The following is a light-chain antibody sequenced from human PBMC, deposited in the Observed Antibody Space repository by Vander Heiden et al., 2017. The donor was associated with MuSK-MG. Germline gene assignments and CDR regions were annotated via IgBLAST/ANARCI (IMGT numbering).Light chain of an antibody. J-gene: IGKJ2*01. Sequence: DIQMTQSPSSLSASVGDRVTITCQASQDISNYLNWYQQKPGKAPKLLIYDASNLETGVPSRFSGSRSGTDCTCTISSLQPEDIATYYCQQYDNLPPMYTFGQGTKLEIK. CDR2: DAS. CDR1: QDISNY. V-gene: IGKV1-33*01. CDR3: QQYDNLPPMYT.